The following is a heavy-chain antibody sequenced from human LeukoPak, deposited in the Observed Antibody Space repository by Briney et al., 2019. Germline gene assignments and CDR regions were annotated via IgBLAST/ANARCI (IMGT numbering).Heavy chain of an antibody. CDR3: ARGADYGDSPY. CDR1: GYSISSGYY. J-gene: IGHJ4*02. Sequence: KPSETLSLTCTVSGYSISSGYYWGWIRQPPGKGLEWIGSIYHSGSTYYNPSLKSRVTISVDTSKNQFSLKLSSVTAADTAVYYCARGADYGDSPYWGQGTLVTVSS. CDR2: IYHSGST. V-gene: IGHV4-38-2*02. D-gene: IGHD4-17*01.